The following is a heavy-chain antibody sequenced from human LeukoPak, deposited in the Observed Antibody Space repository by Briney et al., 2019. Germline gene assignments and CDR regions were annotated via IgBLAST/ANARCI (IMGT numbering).Heavy chain of an antibody. J-gene: IGHJ4*02. CDR3: ARSSDGGGDFSLDY. Sequence: SVKVSCKASGYTFTYRYLHWVRQAPGQALEWMGWITPFNGNTNYAQKFQDRVTITRDRSMSTAYMELSSLRSEDTAMYYCARSSDGGGDFSLDYWGQGTLVTVSS. CDR2: ITPFNGNT. V-gene: IGHV1-45*02. D-gene: IGHD2-21*01. CDR1: GYTFTYRY.